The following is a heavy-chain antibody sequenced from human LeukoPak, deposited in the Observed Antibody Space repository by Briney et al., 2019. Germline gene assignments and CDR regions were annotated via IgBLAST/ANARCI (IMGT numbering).Heavy chain of an antibody. J-gene: IGHJ4*02. D-gene: IGHD5-18*01. CDR1: GYTFTSYD. V-gene: IGHV1-8*01. CDR2: MNPNSGNT. Sequence: ASVKVSCKASGYTFTSYDINWVRQATGQGFEWMGWMNPNSGNTGYAQKFEGRVTMTRNTSISTAYMELSSLRSEDTAVYYCARDLGPVDTAMVSVYWGQGTLVTVSS. CDR3: ARDLGPVDTAMVSVY.